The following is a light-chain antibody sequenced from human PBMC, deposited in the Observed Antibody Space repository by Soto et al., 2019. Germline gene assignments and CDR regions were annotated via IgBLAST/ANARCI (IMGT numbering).Light chain of an antibody. J-gene: IGLJ3*02. CDR2: STN. CDR1: SGSVSASNY. Sequence: QTVVTQEPSFSVSPGRTVTLTCGLSSGSVSASNYPSWYQQTPGQPPRMLIYSTNTRSSGVPDRFSASILGNKAALTITGAQADDECDYYCVLYMGSGIWVFGGGTQLTVL. CDR3: VLYMGSGIWV. V-gene: IGLV8-61*01.